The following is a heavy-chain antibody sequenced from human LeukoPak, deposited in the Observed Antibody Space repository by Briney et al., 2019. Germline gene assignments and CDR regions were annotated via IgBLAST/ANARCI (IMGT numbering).Heavy chain of an antibody. CDR2: INPSSGGT. CDR3: ASLYLESTLLRGYSGYDIFDY. V-gene: IGHV1-2*02. CDR1: GYTFTGYY. Sequence: ASVKVSCKASGYTFTGYYMHWVRQAPGQGLEWMGWINPSSGGTNYAQKFQGRVTMTRDTSISTAYMELSRLRSDDTAVYYCASLYLESTLLRGYSGYDIFDYWGQGTLVTVSS. J-gene: IGHJ4*02. D-gene: IGHD5-12*01.